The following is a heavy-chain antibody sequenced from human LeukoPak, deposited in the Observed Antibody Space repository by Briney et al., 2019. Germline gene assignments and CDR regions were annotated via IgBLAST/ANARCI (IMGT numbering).Heavy chain of an antibody. CDR3: ARVNGSYRAFDI. J-gene: IGHJ3*02. CDR1: GYTFTVYY. CDR2: INPNSGGT. D-gene: IGHD1-26*01. Sequence: ASVKVSCKASGYTFTVYYMHWVRQAPGQGLEWMGWINPNSGGTNYAQKFQGRVTMTRDTSISTAYMELSRLRSDDTAVYYCARVNGSYRAFDIWGQGTMVTVSS. V-gene: IGHV1-2*02.